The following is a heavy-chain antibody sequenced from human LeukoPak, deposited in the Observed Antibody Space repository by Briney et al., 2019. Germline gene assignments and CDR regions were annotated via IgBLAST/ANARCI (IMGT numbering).Heavy chain of an antibody. CDR1: GYSFTNYG. V-gene: IGHV1-18*01. CDR2: ISAHNGNT. J-gene: IGHJ4*02. Sequence: GAPVKVSCKASGYSFTNYGIIWVRQTPGQGLQWMGWISAHNGNTNYAQKLQGRVTLTTDTSTSTVYMELRSLTSDDTAVYYCARAETTLLLNYWGQGTLVTVSS. D-gene: IGHD4-11*01. CDR3: ARAETTLLLNY.